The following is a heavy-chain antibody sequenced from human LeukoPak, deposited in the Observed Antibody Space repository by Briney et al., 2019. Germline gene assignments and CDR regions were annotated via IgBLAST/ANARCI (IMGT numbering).Heavy chain of an antibody. CDR2: INWNGGST. CDR1: GFTFDDYG. J-gene: IGHJ6*03. V-gene: IGHV3-20*04. D-gene: IGHD6-13*01. Sequence: GGSLRLSCAASGFTFDDYGMTWVRQAPGKGLEWVSGINWNGGSTGYADSVKGRFTISRDNAKNSLYLQMNSLRAEDTALYYCARFKAAAGNYYYYMDVWGKGTTVTVSS. CDR3: ARFKAAAGNYYYYMDV.